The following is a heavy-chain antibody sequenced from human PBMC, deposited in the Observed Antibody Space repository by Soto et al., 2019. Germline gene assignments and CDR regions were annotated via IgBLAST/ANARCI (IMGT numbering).Heavy chain of an antibody. CDR2: IYPGDSDT. Sequence: PGESLKISCKGSGYSFTSYWIGWARQMPGKGLEWMGIIYPGDSDTRYSPSFQGQVTISADKSISTAYLQWSSLKASDTAMYYCARGRYGSGSYSRPMDVWGQGTTVTVSS. V-gene: IGHV5-51*01. D-gene: IGHD3-10*01. J-gene: IGHJ6*02. CDR3: ARGRYGSGSYSRPMDV. CDR1: GYSFTSYW.